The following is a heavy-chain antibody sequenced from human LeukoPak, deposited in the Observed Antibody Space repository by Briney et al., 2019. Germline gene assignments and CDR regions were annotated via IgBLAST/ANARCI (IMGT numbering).Heavy chain of an antibody. CDR1: GFTVSSNY. V-gene: IGHV3-74*01. J-gene: IGHJ4*02. CDR2: INSDGSST. Sequence: GRSLRLSCAASGFTVSSNYMSWVRQAPGKGLVWVSRINSDGSSTTYADSVKGRFTISRDNAKNTLYLQMNSLRAEDTAVYYCARDSSYCSSTSCYNYFDYWGQGNLVTVSS. CDR3: ARDSSYCSSTSCYNYFDY. D-gene: IGHD2-2*02.